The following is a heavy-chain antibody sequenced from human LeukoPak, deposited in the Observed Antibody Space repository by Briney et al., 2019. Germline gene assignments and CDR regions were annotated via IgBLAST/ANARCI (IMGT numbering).Heavy chain of an antibody. J-gene: IGHJ4*02. CDR2: ISAYNGNT. CDR1: GYTFTSYG. CDR3: ARDRDSSSSGEIDY. D-gene: IGHD6-6*01. V-gene: IGHV1-18*01. Sequence: ASVKVSCKASGYTFTSYGISWVRQAPGQGLEWMGWISAYNGNTDYAQKLQGRVTMTTDTSTSTAYMELRSLRSDDTAVYYCARDRDSSSSGEIDYWGQGTLVTVSS.